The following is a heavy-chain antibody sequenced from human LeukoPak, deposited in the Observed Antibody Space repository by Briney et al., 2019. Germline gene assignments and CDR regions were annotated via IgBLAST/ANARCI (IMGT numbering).Heavy chain of an antibody. D-gene: IGHD1-1*01. CDR1: GFTCSDYY. CDR3: AYYHVNEEPPTF. Sequence: GGSLRLSCAASGFTCSDYYMSWIRQAPGKGLQWISYISSSGATTYYADSVKGRFAISRDNTKNSLYLQMNSLRAEDTAVYYCAYYHVNEEPPTFWGQGTLVTVSS. V-gene: IGHV3-11*04. J-gene: IGHJ4*02. CDR2: ISSSGATT.